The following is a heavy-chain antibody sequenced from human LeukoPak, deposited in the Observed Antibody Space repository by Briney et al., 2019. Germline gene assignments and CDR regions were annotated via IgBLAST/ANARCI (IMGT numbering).Heavy chain of an antibody. V-gene: IGHV3-48*01. D-gene: IGHD6-13*01. Sequence: GSLRLSCAASGFPFSSYSMNWVRPAPGKGLEWVSYISSSSSTIYYADSVKGRFTISRDNAKNSLYLQMNSLRAEDTAVYYCASYIAAAGTFSSYWGQGTLVTVSS. J-gene: IGHJ4*02. CDR2: ISSSSSTI. CDR3: ASYIAAAGTFSSY. CDR1: GFPFSSYS.